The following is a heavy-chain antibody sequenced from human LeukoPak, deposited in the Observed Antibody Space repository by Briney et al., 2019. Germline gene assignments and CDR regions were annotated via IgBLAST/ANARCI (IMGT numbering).Heavy chain of an antibody. V-gene: IGHV1-8*01. J-gene: IGHJ4*02. D-gene: IGHD5-24*01. Sequence: ASVKVPCKASGYTFTSYDINWVRQATGQGLEWMGWMNPNSGNTGYAQKFQGRVTMTRNTSISTAYMELSSLRSEDTAVYYCARVRGRWLQAFDYWGQGTLVTVSS. CDR2: MNPNSGNT. CDR1: GYTFTSYD. CDR3: ARVRGRWLQAFDY.